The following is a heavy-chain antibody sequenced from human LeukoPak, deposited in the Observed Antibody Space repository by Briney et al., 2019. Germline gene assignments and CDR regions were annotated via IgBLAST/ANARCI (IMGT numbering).Heavy chain of an antibody. V-gene: IGHV3-33*01. CDR1: GFTFSTYG. Sequence: PGMSLRLSCAASGFTFSTYGMNSVRQAPGKGLEWVAVIWFDGSKKYYADSVKGRFTISRDNSKNTLYLQMNSLRAEDTAVYYCASQIVGDTVGWGQGTLVTVAS. J-gene: IGHJ4*02. CDR3: ASQIVGDTVG. D-gene: IGHD1-26*01. CDR2: IWFDGSKK.